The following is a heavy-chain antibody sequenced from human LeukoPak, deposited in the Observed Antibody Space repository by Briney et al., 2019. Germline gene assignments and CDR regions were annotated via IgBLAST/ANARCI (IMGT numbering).Heavy chain of an antibody. V-gene: IGHV4-61*02. D-gene: IGHD2-2*01. CDR1: GGSISSGSYY. Sequence: SETLSLTCTVSGGSISSGSYYWSWIRQPAGKGLEWIGRIYTSGSTNYNPSLKSRVTISVDTSKNQFSLKLSSVTAADTAVYYCARAAPVNDYWGQGTLVTVSS. CDR3: ARAAPVNDY. J-gene: IGHJ4*02. CDR2: IYTSGST.